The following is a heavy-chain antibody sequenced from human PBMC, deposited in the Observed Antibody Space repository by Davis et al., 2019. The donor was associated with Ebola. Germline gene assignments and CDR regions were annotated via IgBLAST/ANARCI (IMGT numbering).Heavy chain of an antibody. Sequence: GGSLRLSCAASGFTFGDYVMHWVRQPPGKGLEWVSLISWDGGGTYYADSVKGRFTISRDNPGTTLYLQMNSLRAEDTAVYYCAKDGLLWFGERYYYYGMDVWGQGTTVTVSS. D-gene: IGHD3-10*01. J-gene: IGHJ6*02. CDR1: GFTFGDYV. V-gene: IGHV3-43D*04. CDR3: AKDGLLWFGERYYYYGMDV. CDR2: ISWDGGGT.